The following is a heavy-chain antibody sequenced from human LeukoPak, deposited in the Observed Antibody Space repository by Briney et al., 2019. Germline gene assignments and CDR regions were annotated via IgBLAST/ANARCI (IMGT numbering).Heavy chain of an antibody. CDR2: ISYDGSNK. J-gene: IGHJ4*02. CDR1: GFTVSSNH. Sequence: GGSLRLSCAVSGFTVSSNHMSWVRQAPGKGLEWVAVISYDGSNKYYADSVKGRFTISRDNSKNTLYLQMDSLSAEDTAVYYCARAGSQSHVDAAMGFCNYWGQGTLVTVSS. D-gene: IGHD5-18*01. CDR3: ARAGSQSHVDAAMGFCNY. V-gene: IGHV3-30-3*01.